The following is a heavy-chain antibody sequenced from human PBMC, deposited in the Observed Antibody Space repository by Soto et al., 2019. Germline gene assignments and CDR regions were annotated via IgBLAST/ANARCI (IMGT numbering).Heavy chain of an antibody. CDR3: ARSSGGNFGIIIEGSNWFDP. Sequence: SVKVSCKASGDVFRSYGINWVRQAPGQGLEWMGGIIPISGTTNYAQKFQGRITMTRDTSRSTVYMELSSLRSDDTAIYYCARSSGGNFGIIIEGSNWFDPWGQGTLVTVSS. J-gene: IGHJ5*02. CDR1: GDVFRSYG. CDR2: IIPISGTT. D-gene: IGHD3-3*01. V-gene: IGHV1-69*05.